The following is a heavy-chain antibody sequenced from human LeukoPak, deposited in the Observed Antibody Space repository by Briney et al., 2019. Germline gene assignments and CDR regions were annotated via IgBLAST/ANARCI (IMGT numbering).Heavy chain of an antibody. CDR2: INTGNGDT. CDR1: AYTLTSYA. V-gene: IGHV1-3*04. CDR3: AREGRILWFGELTLRD. J-gene: IGHJ4*02. Sequence: ASVKISCKAPAYTLTSYARNWVRHAPGQGLEWMGWINTGNGDTKYAAKAHGRATITRDTSASTAYMELSSLRSEDTAVYYCAREGRILWFGELTLRDWGQGTLVTVSS. D-gene: IGHD3-10*01.